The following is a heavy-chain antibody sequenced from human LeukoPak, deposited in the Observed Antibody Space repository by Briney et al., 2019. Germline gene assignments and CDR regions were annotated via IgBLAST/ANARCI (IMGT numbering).Heavy chain of an antibody. CDR1: GFTFSSYA. CDR3: ANHGGNRPRYYFDY. J-gene: IGHJ4*02. V-gene: IGHV3-23*01. Sequence: GGSLRLSCAASGFTFSSYAMSWVRQAPGKGLKWVSAISGSGGSTYYADSVKGRFTISRDNSKNTLYLQMNSLRAEDTAVYYCANHGGNRPRYYFDYWGQGTLVTVSS. CDR2: ISGSGGST. D-gene: IGHD4-23*01.